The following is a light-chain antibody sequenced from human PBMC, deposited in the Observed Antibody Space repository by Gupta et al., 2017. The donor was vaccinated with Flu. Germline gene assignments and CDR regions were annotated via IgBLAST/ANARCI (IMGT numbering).Light chain of an antibody. Sequence: QSALTQPASVSGSPGQSITISCTGTSSDVGRSDYVSWYQQHPDKAPKLIIYDVTNRPSGVSSRFSGSQSGNTASLTISGLQAEDETDYYCSSYTSGSTFYVFGTGTKVTVL. V-gene: IGLV2-14*01. CDR2: DVT. J-gene: IGLJ1*01. CDR3: SSYTSGSTFYV. CDR1: SSDVGRSDY.